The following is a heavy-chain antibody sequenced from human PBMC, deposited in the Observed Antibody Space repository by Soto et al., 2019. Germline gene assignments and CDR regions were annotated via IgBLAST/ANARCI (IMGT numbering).Heavy chain of an antibody. CDR2: VNHSPST. Sequence: SETLSLTGAVYGGYFSGYYWSWIRQPPGKGLEWSGEVNHSPSTTYTPYLKSRVTMSVDTSKNQFSLTLSYGTAADAAVYYGAGSPVAMIYGGYFDYWGQGTLVTVSS. CDR1: GGYFSGYY. D-gene: IGHD5-12*01. J-gene: IGHJ4*02. CDR3: AGSPVAMIYGGYFDY. V-gene: IGHV4-34*01.